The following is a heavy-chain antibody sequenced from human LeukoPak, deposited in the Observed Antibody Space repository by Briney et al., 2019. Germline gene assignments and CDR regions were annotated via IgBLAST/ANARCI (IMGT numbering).Heavy chain of an antibody. Sequence: SETLSLTCTVSGGSIGSYYWSWIRQPAGKGLEWIGRVYNSGSTNYNPSLKSRVTMSVDTSKNQFSLKLSSVTAADTAVYYCARGYSSGWYELYYFDYWGQGTLVTVSS. V-gene: IGHV4-4*07. CDR3: ARGYSSGWYELYYFDY. D-gene: IGHD6-19*01. CDR2: VYNSGST. CDR1: GGSIGSYY. J-gene: IGHJ4*02.